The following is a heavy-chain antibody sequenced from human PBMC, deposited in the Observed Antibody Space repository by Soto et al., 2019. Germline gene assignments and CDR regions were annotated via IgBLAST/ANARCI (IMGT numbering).Heavy chain of an antibody. CDR1: GYTFTSLV. CDR2: ISAYNGNT. V-gene: IGHV1-18*01. Sequence: QVQLVQSGAEVKKPGASVRSSSKASGYTFTSLVISWFRQAPGQGLEWMGWISAYNGNTNYAQKLQGRVTMTTDTSTSTAYMELRSLRSDDTAVYYCARVYHCGGDCYLYYYYGMDVWGQGTTVTVSS. D-gene: IGHD2-21*02. J-gene: IGHJ6*02. CDR3: ARVYHCGGDCYLYYYYGMDV.